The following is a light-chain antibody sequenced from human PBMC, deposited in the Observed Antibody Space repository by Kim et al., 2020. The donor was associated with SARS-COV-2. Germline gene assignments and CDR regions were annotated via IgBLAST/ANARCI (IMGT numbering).Light chain of an antibody. CDR2: EVN. CDR3: CSYGGRNNVVV. CDR1: SSDVGSYNL. J-gene: IGLJ2*01. V-gene: IGLV2-23*02. Sequence: QSALTQPASVSGSPGQSLTISCTGTSSDVGSYNLVSWYQQHPGKAPKLMIYEVNKRPSGVSNRFSGSKSGNTAYLTISGLQAEDEADYYCCSYGGRNNVVVFGGGTQLTVL.